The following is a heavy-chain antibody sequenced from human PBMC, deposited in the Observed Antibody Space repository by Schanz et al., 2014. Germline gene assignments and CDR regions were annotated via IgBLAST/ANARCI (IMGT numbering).Heavy chain of an antibody. CDR3: AKELGGECGEGCYNWYFDI. D-gene: IGHD2-21*01. J-gene: IGHJ2*01. Sequence: EVHLLESGGGLVPPGGSLRLSCAASGFNFSSYGMNWLRQAPGKGLEWVSVIGVDGATTYYADSVKGRFTISRDNSNTTLYLKMTSQRPENTVIYDGAKELGGECGEGCYNWYFDIWGRGTLVTVSS. CDR2: IGVDGATT. V-gene: IGHV3-23*01. CDR1: GFNFSSYG.